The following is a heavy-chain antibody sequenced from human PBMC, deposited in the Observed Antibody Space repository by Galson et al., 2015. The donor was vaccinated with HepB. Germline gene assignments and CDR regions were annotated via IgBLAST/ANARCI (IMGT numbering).Heavy chain of an antibody. CDR1: GFTFSSYG. Sequence: SLRLSCAASGFTFSSYGMHWVRQAPGKGLEWVAVISYDGSNKYYADSVKGRFTISRDNSKNTLYLQMNSLRAEDTAVYYCAKVLDSSGYYVLYDTYYYYAMDVWGQGTTVTVSS. CDR2: ISYDGSNK. CDR3: AKVLDSSGYYVLYDTYYYYAMDV. J-gene: IGHJ6*02. V-gene: IGHV3-30*18. D-gene: IGHD3-22*01.